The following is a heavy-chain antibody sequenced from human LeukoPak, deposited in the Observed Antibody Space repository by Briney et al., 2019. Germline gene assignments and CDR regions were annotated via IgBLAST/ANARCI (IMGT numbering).Heavy chain of an antibody. V-gene: IGHV3-21*01. Sequence: PGGSLRLSCAASGFTFSSYSMNWVRQAPGKGLEWVSSISSSSSYIYYADSVKGRFTISRDNAKNSLYLQMNSLRAEDTAVYYCARERGDSSGQYYFDYWGQGTLVTVSS. CDR1: GFTFSSYS. J-gene: IGHJ4*02. CDR3: ARERGDSSGQYYFDY. D-gene: IGHD6-19*01. CDR2: ISSSSSYI.